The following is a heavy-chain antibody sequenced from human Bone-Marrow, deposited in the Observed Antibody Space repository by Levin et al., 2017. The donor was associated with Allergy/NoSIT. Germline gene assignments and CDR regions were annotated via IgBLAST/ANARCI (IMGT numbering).Heavy chain of an antibody. D-gene: IGHD3-10*01. CDR3: ARHGYYGAGPRGYFDP. CDR1: GDSITSSSYY. J-gene: IGHJ5*02. V-gene: IGHV4-39*01. Sequence: SETLSLTCTVSGDSITSSSYYWGWVRQPPGRGLEWIASIRYYRGTTYYNPSLNSRVFISIDTSKNQFPLKLTSGTAADTALYCCARHGYYGAGPRGYFDPWGQGTLVTVSS. CDR2: IRYYRGTT.